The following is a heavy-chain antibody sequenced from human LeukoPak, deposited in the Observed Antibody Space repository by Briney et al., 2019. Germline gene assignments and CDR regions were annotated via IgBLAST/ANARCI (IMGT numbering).Heavy chain of an antibody. V-gene: IGHV3-23*01. CDR3: AKDMGPYYYMDV. CDR2: ISGSGANT. J-gene: IGHJ6*03. Sequence: GGSLRLSCAASGFTFSSYAMSWVRQAPGKGLEWVSVISGSGANTYYADSVKGRFTISRDNAKNSLYLQMNSLRAEDMALYYCAKDMGPYYYMDVWGKGTTVTVSS. CDR1: GFTFSSYA. D-gene: IGHD3-10*01.